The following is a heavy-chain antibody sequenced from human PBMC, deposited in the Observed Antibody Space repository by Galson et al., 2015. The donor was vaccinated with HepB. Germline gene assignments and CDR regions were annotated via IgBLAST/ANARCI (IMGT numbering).Heavy chain of an antibody. D-gene: IGHD2-2*01. Sequence: SVKVSCKASGGTFSSYAISWVRQAPGQGLEWMGGIIPIFGTANYAQKFQGRVTITADESTSTAYMELSSLRSEDTAVYYCAREDYCSSTSCYFVVAKKSRYGLRDWGQGTLVTVSS. V-gene: IGHV1-69*13. J-gene: IGHJ4*02. CDR1: GGTFSSYA. CDR2: IIPIFGTA. CDR3: AREDYCSSTSCYFVVAKKSRYGLRD.